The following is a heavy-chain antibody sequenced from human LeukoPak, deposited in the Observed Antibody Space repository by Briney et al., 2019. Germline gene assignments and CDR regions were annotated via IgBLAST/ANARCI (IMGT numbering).Heavy chain of an antibody. CDR2: INPNRGGT. J-gene: IGHJ4*02. CDR1: GYTFTGYY. D-gene: IGHD5-24*01. CDR3: ARGLRPHKYGYNYILDY. V-gene: IGHV1-2*02. Sequence: ASVKVSCKASGYTFTGYYMHWVRQAPGQGLEWMGWINPNRGGTNYAQKFQGRVTMTRDTSISTAYMELSRLRSDDTAVYYCARGLRPHKYGYNYILDYWGQGTLVTVSS.